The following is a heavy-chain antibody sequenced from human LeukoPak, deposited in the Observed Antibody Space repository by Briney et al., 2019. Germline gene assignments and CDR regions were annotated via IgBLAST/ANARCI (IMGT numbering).Heavy chain of an antibody. CDR3: ARDRRYYDSSAYHNWFDP. J-gene: IGHJ5*02. V-gene: IGHV3-30*04. CDR2: ISYDGSNK. CDR1: GFTFSSYA. Sequence: GGSLRLSCAASGFTFSSYAMHWVRQAPGKGLEWVAVISYDGSNKYYADPVKGRFTISRDNSKNTLSLQMNSLRAEDTAVYYCARDRRYYDSSAYHNWFDPWGQGTLVTVSS. D-gene: IGHD3-22*01.